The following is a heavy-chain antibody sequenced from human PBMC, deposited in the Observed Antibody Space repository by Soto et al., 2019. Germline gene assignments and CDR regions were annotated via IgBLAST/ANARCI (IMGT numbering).Heavy chain of an antibody. J-gene: IGHJ6*02. V-gene: IGHV5-51*01. CDR1: GYSFTSYR. D-gene: IGHD6-13*01. CDR3: ARLRKSIAASCTFYYYYGMDV. CDR2: IYPGDSDT. Sequence: GESPKISCKGSGYSFTSYRIGWVRQMPWKGLEWMGIIYPGDSDTRYSPSFQGQVTISADKSISTAYLQWSSLKASDTAMYYCARLRKSIAASCTFYYYYGMDVWGQGTTVTGSS.